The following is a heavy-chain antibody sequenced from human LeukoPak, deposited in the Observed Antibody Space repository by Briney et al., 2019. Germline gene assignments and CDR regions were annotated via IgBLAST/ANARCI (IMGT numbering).Heavy chain of an antibody. CDR2: ISSSGSTI. CDR1: GFTFSSYE. D-gene: IGHD2/OR15-2a*01. Sequence: GGSLRLSCAASGFTFSSYEMNWVRQAPGKGLEWVSYISSSGSTIYYADSVKGRFTISRDNAKNSLYLQMNSLRAEDTAVYYCARVDENRINDAFDIWGQGTMVTVSS. V-gene: IGHV3-48*03. J-gene: IGHJ3*02. CDR3: ARVDENRINDAFDI.